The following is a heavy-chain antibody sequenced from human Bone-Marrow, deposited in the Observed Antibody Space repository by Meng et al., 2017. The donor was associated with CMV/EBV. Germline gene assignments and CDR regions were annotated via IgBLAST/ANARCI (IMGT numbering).Heavy chain of an antibody. J-gene: IGHJ5*02. D-gene: IGHD3-3*01. CDR1: GFTFSDSW. V-gene: IGHV3-7*01. Sequence: GESLKISCAASGFTFSDSWMGWVRQAPGKGLEWVASIKESGRETHYVGSVKGRFTISRDNSKNTLYLQMNSLRAEDTAVYYCAKDRKDDFWSGYGPNWFDPWGQGTLVTCAS. CDR2: IKESGRET. CDR3: AKDRKDDFWSGYGPNWFDP.